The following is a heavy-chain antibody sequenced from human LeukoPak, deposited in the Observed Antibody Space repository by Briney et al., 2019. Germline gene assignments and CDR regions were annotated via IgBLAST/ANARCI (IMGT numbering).Heavy chain of an antibody. CDR2: ISHRGRT. Sequence: RPSETLSLTCAVYGGSVSGYYWSWIRQPPGKGLEWIGEISHRGRTHYNPSLKGRVTMSVDTSKNQFALEVDSVTAADTAVYYCARIPLYFLGPFDYWGQGILVTVSS. D-gene: IGHD3-16*01. CDR3: ARIPLYFLGPFDY. CDR1: GGSVSGYY. V-gene: IGHV4-34*01. J-gene: IGHJ4*02.